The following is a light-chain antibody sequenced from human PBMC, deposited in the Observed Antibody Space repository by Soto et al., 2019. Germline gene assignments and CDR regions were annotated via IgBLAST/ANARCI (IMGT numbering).Light chain of an antibody. V-gene: IGKV3-20*01. CDR1: QRFGSGY. CDR3: QQSGNSPWT. J-gene: IGKJ1*01. Sequence: IVLTESPFSLSMSPGERATLSCTASQRFGSGYLAWYPTQPDQAPRLIIYGASGRATGTPERFSGSGSGTDFSLTISRLEPEEVAVDYCQQSGNSPWTFCQGTKVDIK. CDR2: GAS.